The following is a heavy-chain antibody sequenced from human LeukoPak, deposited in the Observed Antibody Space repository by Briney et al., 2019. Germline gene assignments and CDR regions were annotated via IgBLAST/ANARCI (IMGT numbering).Heavy chain of an antibody. J-gene: IGHJ4*02. CDR1: GFTFGDYA. D-gene: IGHD3-3*01. CDR2: IRSKAYGGTT. V-gene: IGHV3-49*03. Sequence: PGGPLRLSCTASGFTFGDYAMSWFRQAPGKGLEWVGFIRSKAYGGTTEYAASVKGRFTISRDDSKSIAYLQMNSLKTEDTAVYYCTRDRSPYTIFGVVPIDYWGQGTLVTVSS. CDR3: TRDRSPYTIFGVVPIDY.